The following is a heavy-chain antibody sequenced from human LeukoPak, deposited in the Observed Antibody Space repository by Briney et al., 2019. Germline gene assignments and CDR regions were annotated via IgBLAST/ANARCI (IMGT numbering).Heavy chain of an antibody. CDR2: INTNTGNP. CDR3: ARSFSSQWLVNDYYYYYMDV. Sequence: ASVKVSCKASGYTFSNYAINWVRQAPGQGLEWMGWINTNTGNPTYAQGFTGRFVFSLDTSVNTAYLQISSLKAEDTAVYYCARSFSSQWLVNDYYYYYMDVWGKGTTVTVSS. D-gene: IGHD6-19*01. V-gene: IGHV7-4-1*02. CDR1: GYTFSNYA. J-gene: IGHJ6*03.